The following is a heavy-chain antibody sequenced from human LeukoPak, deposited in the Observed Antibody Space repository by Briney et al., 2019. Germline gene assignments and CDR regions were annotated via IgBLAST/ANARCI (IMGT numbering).Heavy chain of an antibody. CDR2: ISGGGSST. D-gene: IGHD6-19*01. V-gene: IGHV3-23*01. Sequence: GGTLRLSCAASGFTFDTYGMSWVRQAPGKGLEWVSSISGGGSSTYYADSVRGRFTISRDNSKNTLFLQMNSLRVEDTALYYCAKAYSSGWPDAFDIWGQGTMVTVSS. CDR3: AKAYSSGWPDAFDI. J-gene: IGHJ3*02. CDR1: GFTFDTYG.